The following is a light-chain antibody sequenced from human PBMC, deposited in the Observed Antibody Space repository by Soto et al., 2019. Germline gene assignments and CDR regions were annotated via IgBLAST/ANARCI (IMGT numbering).Light chain of an antibody. V-gene: IGKV3-20*01. Sequence: EIVLTQSPGTLSLSPGERATLSCRASQTINSGLAWYQHKRGQAPRLLIYGVSVRAIDIPDRFGGSGSGTDFTLTISRLEPEEFAVYFCQPYGVSPYTFGQRTKVDTK. CDR2: GVS. CDR1: QTINSG. CDR3: QPYGVSPYT. J-gene: IGKJ2*01.